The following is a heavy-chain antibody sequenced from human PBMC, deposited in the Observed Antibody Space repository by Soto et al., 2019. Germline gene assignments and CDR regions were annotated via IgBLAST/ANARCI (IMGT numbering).Heavy chain of an antibody. V-gene: IGHV3-23*01. D-gene: IGHD3-22*01. Sequence: GGSLRLSCAASGFTFSSYALTWVRQAPGNGLEWVSVIGASGSSTFHADSVKGRFTISRDNSKNTLFLQMNSLRAEDTAVYYCAKVVDYDSTGYYSHLDHWGQGTLVTVSS. J-gene: IGHJ4*02. CDR1: GFTFSSYA. CDR2: IGASGSST. CDR3: AKVVDYDSTGYYSHLDH.